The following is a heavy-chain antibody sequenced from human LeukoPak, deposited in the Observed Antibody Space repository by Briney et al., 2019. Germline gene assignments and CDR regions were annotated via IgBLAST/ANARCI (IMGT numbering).Heavy chain of an antibody. V-gene: IGHV3-48*03. J-gene: IGHJ5*02. CDR1: GFIFSSYE. CDR3: ARGYSSLDP. Sequence: GGSLRLSCAASGFIFSSYEMNWVRQAPGKGLEWVSYISTRGGTIYYADSVKGRFTISRDNAKNSLYLQMNSLRAEDTAVYYCARGYSSLDPWGQGTLVTVSS. D-gene: IGHD6-19*01. CDR2: ISTRGGTI.